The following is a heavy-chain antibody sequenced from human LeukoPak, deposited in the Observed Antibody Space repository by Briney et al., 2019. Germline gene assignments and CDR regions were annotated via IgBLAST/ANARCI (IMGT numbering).Heavy chain of an antibody. V-gene: IGHV3-48*01. J-gene: IGHJ4*02. D-gene: IGHD3-16*02. CDR2: ISSSSSTI. CDR1: GFTFSSYS. CDR3: ARYQLTFGGVIVMRGIAYFDY. Sequence: PGGSLRLSCAASGFTFSSYSKNWVRQAPGKGLEWVSYISSSSSTIYYADSVKGRFTISRDNAKNSLYLQMNSLRAEDTAVYYCARYQLTFGGVIVMRGIAYFDYWGQGTLVTVSS.